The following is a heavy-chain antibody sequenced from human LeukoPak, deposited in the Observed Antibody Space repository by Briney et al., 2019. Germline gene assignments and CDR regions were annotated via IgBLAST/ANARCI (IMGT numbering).Heavy chain of an antibody. CDR1: GFTFSSYG. D-gene: IGHD3-10*01. Sequence: PGGSLRLSCAASGFTFSSYGMHWVRQAPGKGLEWVAVIWYDGSNKYYADSVKGRFTTFRDNSKNTLYLQMNSLRAEDTAVYYCARNPVLVRGYYYYYGMDVWGQGTTVTVSS. V-gene: IGHV3-33*01. CDR3: ARNPVLVRGYYYYYGMDV. J-gene: IGHJ6*02. CDR2: IWYDGSNK.